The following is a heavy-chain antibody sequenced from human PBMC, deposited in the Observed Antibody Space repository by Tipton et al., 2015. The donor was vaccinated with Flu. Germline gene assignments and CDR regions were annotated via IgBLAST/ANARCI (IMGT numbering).Heavy chain of an antibody. CDR1: GYSIRSSNYY. CDR3: ARRDYSNYVSEPKNCFDS. J-gene: IGHJ5*01. Sequence: TLSLTCTVFGYSIRSSNYYWGWIRQPPGKGLEWIGSIFHSGNSYHNPSLKSRVTVAVETSKNQFSLKLSSVTAADTAVYYCARRDYSNYVSEPKNCFDSLGQGALVIVSS. D-gene: IGHD4-11*01. V-gene: IGHV4-38-2*02. CDR2: IFHSGNS.